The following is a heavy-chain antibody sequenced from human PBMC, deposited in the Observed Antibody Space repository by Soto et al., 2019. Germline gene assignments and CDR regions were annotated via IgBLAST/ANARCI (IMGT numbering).Heavy chain of an antibody. J-gene: IGHJ4*02. CDR3: ARHIAVSGTRGFDF. V-gene: IGHV4-4*02. CDR1: GGSISTNW. D-gene: IGHD6-19*01. CDR2: IYHRGRT. Sequence: QVQLQESGPGLMKPSGTLSLTCAVSGGSISTNWWSWVRQAPGQGLEWIGEIYHRGRTNYNPSLENRVTMSVDKSQTPLSLILNSVTAADTAVYYCARHIAVSGTRGFDFWGQGTLVTVSS.